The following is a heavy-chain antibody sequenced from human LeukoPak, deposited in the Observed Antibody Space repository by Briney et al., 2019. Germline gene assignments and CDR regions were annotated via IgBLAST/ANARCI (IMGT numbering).Heavy chain of an antibody. V-gene: IGHV4-59*02. D-gene: IGHD1-26*01. Sequence: SETQTLICTVSGDSVNSYYWSWTRQPPGKGLEWIGYIYYTGATNYNPSLKSRVTVSIDTSKNQFSLNLTSVTAADTALYYCARVRWPKWAFDYWGRGTLVTVSS. J-gene: IGHJ4*02. CDR3: ARVRWPKWAFDY. CDR1: GDSVNSYY. CDR2: IYYTGAT.